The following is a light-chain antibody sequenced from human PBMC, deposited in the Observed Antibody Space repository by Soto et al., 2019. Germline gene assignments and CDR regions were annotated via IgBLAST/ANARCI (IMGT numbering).Light chain of an antibody. V-gene: IGKV1-9*01. CDR3: QQVTTYPRT. CDR1: QAVPNN. Sequence: DIHLTQSPSFLSASVGDRVTITCRPSQAVPNNMAWYQQKPGKPPKLLIYEESTLHSGVQSRFSGRKSGTQFTLTIDSLQPEDFATYYCQQVTTYPRTFGGGTKVEIK. CDR2: EES. J-gene: IGKJ4*02.